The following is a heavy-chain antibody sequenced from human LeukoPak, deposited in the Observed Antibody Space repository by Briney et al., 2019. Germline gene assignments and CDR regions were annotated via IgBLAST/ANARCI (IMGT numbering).Heavy chain of an antibody. Sequence: KPSETLSLTCTVSGGSISSSSYYWGWIRQPPGKGLEWIGSIYYSGSTYYNPSLKSRVTISVDTSKNQFSLKLSSVTAADTAVYYCARDFQAHGDYWGQGTLVTVSS. V-gene: IGHV4-39*07. CDR2: IYYSGST. J-gene: IGHJ4*02. CDR3: ARDFQAHGDY. D-gene: IGHD6-6*01. CDR1: GGSISSSSYY.